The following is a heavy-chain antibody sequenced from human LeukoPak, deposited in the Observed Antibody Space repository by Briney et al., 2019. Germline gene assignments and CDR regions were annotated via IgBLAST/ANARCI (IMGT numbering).Heavy chain of an antibody. CDR1: GYTFTSYY. D-gene: IGHD3-9*01. J-gene: IGHJ4*02. Sequence: ASVKVSCKASGYTFTSYYMHWVRQAPGQGLEWMGIINPSGGSTSYAQKLQGRVTMTTDTSTSTAYMELRSLRSDDTAVYYCARRDYDILTGYSYYFDYWGQGTLVTVSS. V-gene: IGHV1-46*01. CDR3: ARRDYDILTGYSYYFDY. CDR2: INPSGGST.